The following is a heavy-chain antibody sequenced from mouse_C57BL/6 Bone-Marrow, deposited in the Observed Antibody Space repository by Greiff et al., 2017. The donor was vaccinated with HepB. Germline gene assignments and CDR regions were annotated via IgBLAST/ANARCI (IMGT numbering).Heavy chain of an antibody. J-gene: IGHJ1*03. CDR1: GFTFSGYY. D-gene: IGHD1-1*01. V-gene: IGHV5-12*01. CDR2: ISNGGGST. Sequence: EVKLVESGGGLVQPGGSLKLSCAASGFTFSGYYMYWVRQTPEKRLEWVAYISNGGGSTYYPDTVKGRFTISRDNAKNTLYLQMSRLKSEDTAMYYCARPDYYGSSYGYFDVWGTGTTVTVSS. CDR3: ARPDYYGSSYGYFDV.